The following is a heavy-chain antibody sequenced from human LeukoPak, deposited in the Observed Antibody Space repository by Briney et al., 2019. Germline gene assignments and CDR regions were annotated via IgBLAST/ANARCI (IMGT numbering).Heavy chain of an antibody. CDR1: GASISGYW. V-gene: IGHV4-4*07. D-gene: IGHD2-15*01. J-gene: IGHJ4*02. CDR2: MYTDGDT. CDR3: ARASAGCGGTCPFDS. Sequence: TSETLSLTCDVSGASISGYWWSWIRQPAGKGLEWIGRMYTDGDTNYNPALKSRVTVSVDTSKNLFSLKLISVTAADTAVYYCARASAGCGGTCPFDSWGQGTLVTVSS.